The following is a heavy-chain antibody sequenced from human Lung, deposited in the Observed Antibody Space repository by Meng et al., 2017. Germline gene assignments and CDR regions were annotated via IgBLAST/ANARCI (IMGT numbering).Heavy chain of an antibody. CDR3: ARGRYSSSSAVVDY. CDR1: GFTFSSYG. V-gene: IGHV3-33*01. D-gene: IGHD6-13*01. CDR2: KWYDGSNK. Sequence: QVQLVESGGGVVQPGRSLRLSCAASGFTFSSYGMHWVRQAPGKGLEWVAVKWYDGSNKYYADSVKGRFTISRDNSKNTLYLQMNSLRAEDTAVYYCARGRYSSSSAVVDYWGQGTLVTVSS. J-gene: IGHJ4*02.